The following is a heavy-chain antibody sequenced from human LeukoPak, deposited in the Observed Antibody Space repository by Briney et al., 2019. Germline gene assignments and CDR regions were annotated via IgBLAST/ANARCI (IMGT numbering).Heavy chain of an antibody. CDR3: ATDRSLSYFDY. CDR1: GFTFSDYW. J-gene: IGHJ4*02. V-gene: IGHV3-74*01. Sequence: GGSLRLSCAASGFTFSDYWMHWVRQAPGKGLVWVSRISNDGSTTTYADSVRGRFTISRDNAKNTLYLQMSSLRDEDTAVYYCATDRSLSYFDYWGQGTLVTVSS. CDR2: ISNDGSTT.